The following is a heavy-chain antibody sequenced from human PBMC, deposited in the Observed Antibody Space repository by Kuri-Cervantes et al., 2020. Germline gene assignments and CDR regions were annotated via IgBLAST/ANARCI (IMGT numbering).Heavy chain of an antibody. D-gene: IGHD2-21*01. V-gene: IGHV1-24*01. Sequence: ASVKVSCKVSGYTLTELSMHWVRQAPGKGLEWMGGFDPEDGETICAQKFQGRVTMTEDTSTDTAYMELSSLRSEDTAVYYCATGLAVGQPLYYFDYWGQGTLVTVSS. J-gene: IGHJ4*02. CDR1: GYTLTELS. CDR3: ATGLAVGQPLYYFDY. CDR2: FDPEDGET.